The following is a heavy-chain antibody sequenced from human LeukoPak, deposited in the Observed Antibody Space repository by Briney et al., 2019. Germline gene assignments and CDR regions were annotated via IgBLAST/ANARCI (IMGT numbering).Heavy chain of an antibody. V-gene: IGHV3-74*01. D-gene: IGHD2-15*01. CDR2: INSDGTTI. CDR1: GFTFSSSW. Sequence: GSLRLSCAASGFTFSSSWVHWVRQAPGKGLVWVSRINSDGTTINYADSVKGRFTVSRDNAKNTLYLQMNSLRAEDTAVYYCARAGYYRFDYWGQGTLVTVSS. J-gene: IGHJ4*02. CDR3: ARAGYYRFDY.